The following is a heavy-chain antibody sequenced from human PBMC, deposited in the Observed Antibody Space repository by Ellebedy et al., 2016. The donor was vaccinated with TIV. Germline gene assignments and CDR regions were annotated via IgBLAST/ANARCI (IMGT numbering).Heavy chain of an antibody. J-gene: IGHJ4*02. Sequence: GGSLRLSCAASGFTFSDAWMSWVRQAPGKGLEWIGRIRIKADGEAADYASSVRGRFIISRDDSQNTLFLHMNSLRGEDTAVYYCVTHPPLLTDWGQGTLVTVSS. CDR3: VTHPPLLTD. CDR1: GFTFSDAW. D-gene: IGHD4-11*01. V-gene: IGHV3-15*01. CDR2: IRIKADGEAA.